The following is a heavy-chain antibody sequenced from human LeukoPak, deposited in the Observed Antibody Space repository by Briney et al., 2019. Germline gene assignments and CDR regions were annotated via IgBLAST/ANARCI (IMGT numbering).Heavy chain of an antibody. D-gene: IGHD6-6*01. CDR1: GFTFSSYA. V-gene: IGHV3-7*04. Sequence: GGSLRLSCAASGFTFSSYAMSWVRQAPGKGLEWVANIKQDGSEKYYVDSVKGRFTISRDNAKNSLYLQMNSLRAEDTAVYYCARVKQLAFDYWGQGTLVTVSS. CDR3: ARVKQLAFDY. J-gene: IGHJ4*02. CDR2: IKQDGSEK.